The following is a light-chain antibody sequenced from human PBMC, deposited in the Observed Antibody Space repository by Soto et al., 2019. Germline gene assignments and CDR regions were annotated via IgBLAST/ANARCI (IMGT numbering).Light chain of an antibody. V-gene: IGKV3-20*01. CDR1: QSVISTY. Sequence: EIVLTQSPGTLSLSPGERATLSCRASQSVISTYLAWYQQQPGQAPRLLIYGASSMATGIPDRFSGSGSGTDFTLTISRLEPEDFAVYYCQHYDGSPLTFGGGTKVEIK. CDR2: GAS. CDR3: QHYDGSPLT. J-gene: IGKJ4*01.